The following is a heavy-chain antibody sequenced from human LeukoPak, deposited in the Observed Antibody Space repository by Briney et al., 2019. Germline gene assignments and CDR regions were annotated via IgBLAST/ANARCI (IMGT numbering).Heavy chain of an antibody. V-gene: IGHV1-2*02. J-gene: IGHJ4*02. Sequence: ASVKASCKASGYTFNGYYIHWVRQAPGQRPEWMGWLNADNGDTKYAQKFQGRITMIWDTSISTAYMELARLRSDDPAVYYCAYEQDIAMPGKVATVWDQGTVVTVS. CDR1: GYTFNGYY. CDR3: AYEQDIAMPGKVATV. D-gene: IGHD6-19*01. CDR2: LNADNGDT.